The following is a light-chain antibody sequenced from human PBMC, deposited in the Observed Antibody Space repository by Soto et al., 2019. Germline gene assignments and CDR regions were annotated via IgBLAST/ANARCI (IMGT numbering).Light chain of an antibody. CDR1: QSVGSS. V-gene: IGKV3-20*01. CDR2: GAS. Sequence: EIVLTQSPGTLSLSPCERATLSFRASQSVGSSLSWYQQKPGQAPRLLFYGASNRATAIPDRFSGSGFGTDFTLTITRLEPEDFAVYYCQQYGDSPQTFGPGTKVDIK. CDR3: QQYGDSPQT. J-gene: IGKJ1*01.